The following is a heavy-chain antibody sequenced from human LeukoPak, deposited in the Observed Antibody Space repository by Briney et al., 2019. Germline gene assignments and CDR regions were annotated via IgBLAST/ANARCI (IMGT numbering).Heavy chain of an antibody. CDR2: ISGSGGST. CDR1: GFTFSSYA. CDR3: ARAYDYGTNWYDP. Sequence: GGSLRLSCAAPGFTFSSYAMSWVRQAPGKGLEWVSAISGSGGSTYYADSVKGRFTISRDNSKNTLYLQMNSLRAEDTAVYYCARAYDYGTNWYDPWGQGTLVTVSS. J-gene: IGHJ5*02. D-gene: IGHD4-17*01. V-gene: IGHV3-23*01.